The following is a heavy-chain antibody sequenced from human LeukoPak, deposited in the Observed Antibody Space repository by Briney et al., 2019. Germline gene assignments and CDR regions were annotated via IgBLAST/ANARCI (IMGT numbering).Heavy chain of an antibody. J-gene: IGHJ4*02. V-gene: IGHV3-30*04. Sequence: PGRSLRLSCAASGFTFSSYAMQWVRQAPGKGLEWVAVISYDGSNKYYADSVKGRFTISRDNSKNTLYLQMNSLRAEDTAVYYCARGYYDSSGYYGDYFDYWGQGTLVTVSS. CDR2: ISYDGSNK. CDR3: ARGYYDSSGYYGDYFDY. D-gene: IGHD3-22*01. CDR1: GFTFSSYA.